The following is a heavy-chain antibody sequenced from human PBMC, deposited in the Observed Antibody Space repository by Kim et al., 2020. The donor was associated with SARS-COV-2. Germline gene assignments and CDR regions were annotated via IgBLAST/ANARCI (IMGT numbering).Heavy chain of an antibody. Sequence: DSGKGRFTISRDNSKNTMYLQMTSLRAEDTAVYYCARDDYYDSSGPYFDYWGQGTLVTVSS. D-gene: IGHD3-22*01. CDR3: ARDDYYDSSGPYFDY. J-gene: IGHJ4*02. V-gene: IGHV3-66*01.